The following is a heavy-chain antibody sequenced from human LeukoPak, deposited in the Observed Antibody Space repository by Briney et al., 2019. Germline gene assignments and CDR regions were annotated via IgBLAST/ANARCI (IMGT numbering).Heavy chain of an antibody. V-gene: IGHV4-38-2*01. J-gene: IGHJ4*02. CDR3: ARLGHGGNFVDY. D-gene: IGHD4-23*01. CDR1: GYSISSGYY. CDR2: IYHSGST. Sequence: SETLSLTCAVSGYSISSGYYWGWIRQPPGKGLEWIGSIYHSGSTYYNPSLKSRVTISVDTSKNQFSLKLSSVTAADTAVYYCARLGHGGNFVDYWGQGTLVTVSS.